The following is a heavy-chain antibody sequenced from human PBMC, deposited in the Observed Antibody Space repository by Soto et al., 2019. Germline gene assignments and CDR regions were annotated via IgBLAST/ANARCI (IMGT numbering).Heavy chain of an antibody. CDR3: ARDWFQVAGRDYFDI. D-gene: IGHD6-19*01. CDR2: VSYSGST. CDR1: GDSITTYY. J-gene: IGHJ4*02. V-gene: IGHV4-59*01. Sequence: QVQLQESGPGLVKPSETLSLTCSVSGDSITTYYWSWIRQPPGKGLEWIGCVSYSGSTNYNPSLRGRVTISVDTSKKQIFLKLNSVTAADTAVYYCARDWFQVAGRDYFDIWGQGTLVTVSS.